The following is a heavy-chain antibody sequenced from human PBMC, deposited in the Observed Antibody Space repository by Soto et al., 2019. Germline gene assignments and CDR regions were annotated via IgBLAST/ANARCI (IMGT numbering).Heavy chain of an antibody. D-gene: IGHD5-12*01. CDR1: GFSFSNYNM. CDR2: IYYSGST. Sequence: VQLVESGGGLVQPGGSLRLSCVASGFSFSNYNMNWVRQAPGKGLEWIGEIYYSGSTSYNPSLKSRVTMSMDLSRNTLSLTLRSVIAADTAVYYCARGPWTAQNTSLDSWGQGTLVTVSS. V-gene: IGHV4-4*02. J-gene: IGHJ4*02. CDR3: ARGPWTAQNTSLDS.